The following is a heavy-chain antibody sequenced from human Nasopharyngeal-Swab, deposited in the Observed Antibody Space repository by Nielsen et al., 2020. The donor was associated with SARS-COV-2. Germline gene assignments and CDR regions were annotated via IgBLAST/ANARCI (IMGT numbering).Heavy chain of an antibody. J-gene: IGHJ4*02. V-gene: IGHV1-46*01. Sequence: SVQVSCKASGYTFTSYYMHWVRQPPGQGLEWMGIINPSGGSTSYAQKFQGRVTMTRDTSTSTVYMELSSLRSEDTAVYYCARDQAARLSHAGYWGQGTLVTVSS. D-gene: IGHD6-6*01. CDR3: ARDQAARLSHAGY. CDR2: INPSGGST. CDR1: GYTFTSYY.